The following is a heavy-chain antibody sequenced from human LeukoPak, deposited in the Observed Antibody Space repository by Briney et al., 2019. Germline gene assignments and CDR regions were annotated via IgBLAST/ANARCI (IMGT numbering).Heavy chain of an antibody. CDR3: ARARPYYYYGMDV. J-gene: IGHJ6*02. V-gene: IGHV4-59*01. CDR1: GFTFSSYA. Sequence: PGGSLRLSCSASGFTFSSYAMHWVRQAPGKGLEWIGYIYYSGSTNYNPSLKSRVTISVDTSKNQFSLKLSSVTAADTAVYYCARARPYYYYGMDVWGQGTTVTVSS. CDR2: IYYSGST.